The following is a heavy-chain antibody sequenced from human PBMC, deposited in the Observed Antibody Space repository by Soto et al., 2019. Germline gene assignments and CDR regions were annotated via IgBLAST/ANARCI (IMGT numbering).Heavy chain of an antibody. CDR1: GFTFSSYS. J-gene: IGHJ4*02. Sequence: GGSLRLSCAASGFTFSSYSMNWVRQAPGKGLEWVSYISSSSSTIYYADSVKGRFTISRDNAKNSLYLQMNSLRAEDTAVYYCARVYEDYFGTQTFDYWGQGTLVTVSS. D-gene: IGHD3-10*01. CDR3: ARVYEDYFGTQTFDY. CDR2: ISSSSSTI. V-gene: IGHV3-48*01.